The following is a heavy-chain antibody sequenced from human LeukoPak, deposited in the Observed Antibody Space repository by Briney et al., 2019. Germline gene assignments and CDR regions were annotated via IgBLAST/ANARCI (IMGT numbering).Heavy chain of an antibody. CDR3: AILHLSGRRVDY. D-gene: IGHD6-25*01. V-gene: IGHV1-2*02. CDR1: GYTFTDYY. CDR2: INPISGDT. J-gene: IGHJ4*02. Sequence: ASVKVSCKASGYTFTDYYVHWVRQAPGQGLEWMGWINPISGDTTYAQKFQGRVTMTRDTSISTAYMELSSLTSDDTAVHYCAILHLSGRRVDYWGQGTLVTVSS.